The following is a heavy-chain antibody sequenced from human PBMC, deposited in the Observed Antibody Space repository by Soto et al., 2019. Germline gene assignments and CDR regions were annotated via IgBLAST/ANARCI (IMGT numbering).Heavy chain of an antibody. CDR1: GGSVNTAGYT. Sequence: SETLSLTCAVSGGSVNTAGYTWSWIRQPPGKGLEWIGYIYHSGSTYYTPSLRRRVTISLDRSNQYFSLKLSSVTAEDTAEYYCARVPIYYDSSGYYHYGTFDIWGQGTMVTVSS. CDR2: IYHSGST. V-gene: IGHV4-30-2*01. D-gene: IGHD3-22*01. CDR3: ARVPIYYDSSGYYHYGTFDI. J-gene: IGHJ3*02.